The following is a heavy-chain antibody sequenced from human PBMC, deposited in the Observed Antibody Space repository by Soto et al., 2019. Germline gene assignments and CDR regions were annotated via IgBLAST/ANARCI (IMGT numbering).Heavy chain of an antibody. CDR1: GFKFSSFA. Sequence: PGGSLRLSCAASGFKFSSFAVHWVRQAPGKGLGWVAVIAFDGSRQYYADSVKGRFTISRDNPKNTLFLQMNSLRTEEDTATYYCARGRRVRAADYFYAMDVWGQGTTVTVCS. J-gene: IGHJ6*02. CDR2: IAFDGSRQ. V-gene: IGHV3-30-3*01. CDR3: ARGRRVRAADYFYAMDV.